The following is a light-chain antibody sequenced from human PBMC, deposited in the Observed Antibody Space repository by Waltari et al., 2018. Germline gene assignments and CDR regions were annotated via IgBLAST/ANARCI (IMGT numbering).Light chain of an antibody. CDR3: QQRSNWPPT. Sequence: EIVLTPSPATLSLSTEDRVPLSCRASHSVSKYLAWYQQRPGQAPRLLIFDPSFRATGIPARFSGSGSETDFTLTISSLEPEDCAVYYCQQRSNWPPTFGGGTKVEIK. CDR1: HSVSKY. V-gene: IGKV3-11*01. CDR2: DPS. J-gene: IGKJ4*01.